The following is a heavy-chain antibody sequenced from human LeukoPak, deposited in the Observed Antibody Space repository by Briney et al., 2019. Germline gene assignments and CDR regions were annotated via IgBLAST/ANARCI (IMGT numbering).Heavy chain of an antibody. V-gene: IGHV1-69*13. D-gene: IGHD6-13*01. Sequence: SVSVSCKASGGTFSSYAISWVRQAPGQGLGWRGGIIPIFGTANYAQKFQGRVTITAGESTSTAYMELSSLRSEDTAVYYCARGIAAAGKQNYYYYYMDVWGKGTTVTVSS. CDR2: IIPIFGTA. CDR1: GGTFSSYA. J-gene: IGHJ6*03. CDR3: ARGIAAAGKQNYYYYYMDV.